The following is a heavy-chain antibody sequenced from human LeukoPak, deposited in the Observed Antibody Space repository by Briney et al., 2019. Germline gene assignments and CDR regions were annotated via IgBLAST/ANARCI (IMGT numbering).Heavy chain of an antibody. D-gene: IGHD6-6*01. J-gene: IGHJ5*02. Sequence: GASVKVSCKASGYTFTSYAMNWVRQAPGQGLEWMGWINTNTGNPTYAQGFTGRLVFSLDTSVSTAYLQISSLKAEDTAVYYCARSTFDSSFATYNWFDPWGQGTLVTVSS. CDR2: INTNTGNP. V-gene: IGHV7-4-1*02. CDR3: ARSTFDSSFATYNWFDP. CDR1: GYTFTSYA.